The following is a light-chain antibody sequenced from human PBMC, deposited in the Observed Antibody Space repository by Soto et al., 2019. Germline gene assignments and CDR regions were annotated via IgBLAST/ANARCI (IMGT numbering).Light chain of an antibody. CDR3: LQDYDYPRT. Sequence: AIQMTQKKSSLSASVGDRVTITCRASQGIRDELGWYQQKAGKAPNLLISAASRLQSGVPSRFSGRGSGTDFTLTISSLQPEDFATYYCLQDYDYPRTFGQGTKVDI. J-gene: IGKJ1*01. V-gene: IGKV1-6*01. CDR1: QGIRDE. CDR2: AAS.